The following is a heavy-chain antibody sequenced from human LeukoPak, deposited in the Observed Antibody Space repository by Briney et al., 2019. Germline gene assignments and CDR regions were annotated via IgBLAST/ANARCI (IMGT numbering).Heavy chain of an antibody. CDR2: IIPILGIA. V-gene: IGHV1-69*04. Sequence: SVKVSYKASGGTFSSYAISWVRQAPGQGLEWMGRIIPILGIANYAQKFQGRVTITADKSTSTAYMELSSLRSEDTAVYYCARNYDILTGYYPANYGMDVWGQGTTVTVSS. D-gene: IGHD3-9*01. CDR3: ARNYDILTGYYPANYGMDV. CDR1: GGTFSSYA. J-gene: IGHJ6*02.